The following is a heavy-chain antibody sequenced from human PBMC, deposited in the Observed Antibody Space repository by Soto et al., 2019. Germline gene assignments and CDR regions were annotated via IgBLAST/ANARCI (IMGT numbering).Heavy chain of an antibody. V-gene: IGHV4-30-2*01. Sequence: QLQLQESGSGLVRPSQTLSLTCAVSGGSISSGGYSWNWIRQPPGKGLEWIGYIYHSGSTLYNPSPKRRVPISVDKSKNQFSRKLSSVTAADTAVYYCARDQLEGNWFAPWGQGTLVTVSS. CDR1: GGSISSGGYS. D-gene: IGHD1-1*01. J-gene: IGHJ5*02. CDR3: ARDQLEGNWFAP. CDR2: IYHSGST.